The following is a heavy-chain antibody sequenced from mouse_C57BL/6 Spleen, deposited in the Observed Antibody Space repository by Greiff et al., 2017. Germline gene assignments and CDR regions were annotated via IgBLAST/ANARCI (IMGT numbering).Heavy chain of an antibody. CDR1: GYAFSSSW. D-gene: IGHD1-1*01. V-gene: IGHV1-82*01. CDR2: IYPGDGDT. CDR3: ASYYYGSSPGDD. Sequence: VKLQQSGPELVKPGASVKISCKASGYAFSSSWLNWVKQRPGQGLEWIGRIYPGDGDTNYNGKFKGKATLTADKSSSTAYMQLSSLTSEDSAVYFCASYYYGSSPGDDWGQGTSVTVSS. J-gene: IGHJ4*01.